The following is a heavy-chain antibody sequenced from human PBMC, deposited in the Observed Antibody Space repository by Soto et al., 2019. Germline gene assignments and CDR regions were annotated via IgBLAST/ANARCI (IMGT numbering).Heavy chain of an antibody. CDR1: GASISSGSFY. CDR2: IYYDGST. V-gene: IGHV4-39*01. CDR3: ASSHIVPRLLMYPYDY. J-gene: IGHJ4*02. Sequence: QLQLQESGPGLVKPSETLSLTCTVSGASISSGSFYWGWIRQPPGKGLESIANIYYDGSTYYNPSLKSRVTISLDPSKNQFSLKLSSVTAADTAVYYCASSHIVPRLLMYPYDYWGQGTLVTVSS. D-gene: IGHD6-6*01.